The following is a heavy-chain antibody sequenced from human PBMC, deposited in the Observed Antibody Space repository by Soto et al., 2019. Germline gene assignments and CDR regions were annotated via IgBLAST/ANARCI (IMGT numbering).Heavy chain of an antibody. D-gene: IGHD3-22*01. J-gene: IGHJ4*02. V-gene: IGHV3-30*18. CDR3: AKLTPYYYDTSGRQGYFDY. CDR1: GFTFSSYG. Sequence: GGSLSLSCGASGFTFSSYGMHWVRQAPGRGLGWVALISFDGSNRYYADSVKGRFTVSRDNSKNTLYLQLNSLRAEDTAVYYCAKLTPYYYDTSGRQGYFDYWGQGTLVTVSS. CDR2: ISFDGSNR.